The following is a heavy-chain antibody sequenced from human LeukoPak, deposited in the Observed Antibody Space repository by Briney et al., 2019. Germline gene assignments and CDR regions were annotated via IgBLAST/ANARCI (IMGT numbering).Heavy chain of an antibody. J-gene: IGHJ4*02. V-gene: IGHV3-53*01. D-gene: IGHD5-18*01. Sequence: GGSLRLSCAASGFTVSSNYMSWVRQAPGKGLEWVSVIFSGGSTYYADSMKGRFTISRDNSKNTLYLQMNSLGAEDTAVYYCARDQTSKYSYGYGYWGQGTLVTVSS. CDR1: GFTVSSNY. CDR2: IFSGGST. CDR3: ARDQTSKYSYGYGY.